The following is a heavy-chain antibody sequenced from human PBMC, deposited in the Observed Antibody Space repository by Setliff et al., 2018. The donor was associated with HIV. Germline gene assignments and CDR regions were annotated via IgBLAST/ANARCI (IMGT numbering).Heavy chain of an antibody. CDR2: IWYDGSNK. CDR3: AKESGLYSNYKYYYYMDV. J-gene: IGHJ6*03. V-gene: IGHV3-33*03. D-gene: IGHD4-4*01. CDR1: KFTFSDYG. Sequence: PGGSLRLSCAASKFTFSDYGMHWVRQAPGKGLEWVAVIWYDGSNKYYADSVKGRFTISRDNSKNTLYLQMNSLRAEDTAVYHCAKESGLYSNYKYYYYMDVWGKGTTVTVSS.